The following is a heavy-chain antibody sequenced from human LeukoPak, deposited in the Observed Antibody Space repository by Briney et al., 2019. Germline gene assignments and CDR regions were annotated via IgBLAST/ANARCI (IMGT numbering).Heavy chain of an antibody. CDR3: AKDSSGWFLRY. V-gene: IGHV3-30*18. CDR1: GVTFSSCG. Sequence: PGGSLRLSCAASGVTFSSCGKHWVRKAPGTGLELEAVISFDGSNRSYADSVKGRFTNSRNNAKNTLYLQMNSLRGEDTAVYYCAKDSSGWFLRYWGQGTLVTVSS. CDR2: ISFDGSNR. J-gene: IGHJ4*02. D-gene: IGHD6-19*01.